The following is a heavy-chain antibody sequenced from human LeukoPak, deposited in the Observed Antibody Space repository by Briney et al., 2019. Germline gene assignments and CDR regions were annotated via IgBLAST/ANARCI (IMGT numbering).Heavy chain of an antibody. CDR3: ARGYCSGTSCYMFDS. D-gene: IGHD2-2*01. CDR2: ISSIKTYI. Sequence: PGRSLRLSCAGSGFNFIDNSIHWVRQAPGRWLEWVSSISSIKTYIYYRDSVKGRFTISRDNAKNSLFLQMNSLRVEDTAVYFCARGYCSGTSCYMFDSWGQGTRVIVSS. CDR1: GFNFIDNS. V-gene: IGHV3-21*01. J-gene: IGHJ4*02.